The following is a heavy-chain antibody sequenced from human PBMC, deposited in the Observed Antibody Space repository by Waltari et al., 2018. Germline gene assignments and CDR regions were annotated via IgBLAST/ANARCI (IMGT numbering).Heavy chain of an antibody. V-gene: IGHV5-51*01. CDR1: GYSFTSYW. CDR3: ARQETTYYYDSSGYYHFDY. J-gene: IGHJ4*02. D-gene: IGHD3-22*01. CDR2: IYPGDSDT. Sequence: EVQLVQSGAEVKKPGESLKISCKGSGYSFTSYWIGWVRQMPGKGLEWMGIIYPGDSDTRYSPSFQGQVTISADKSISTAYLQWSSLKASDTAMYYCARQETTYYYDSSGYYHFDYWGQGTLVIVSS.